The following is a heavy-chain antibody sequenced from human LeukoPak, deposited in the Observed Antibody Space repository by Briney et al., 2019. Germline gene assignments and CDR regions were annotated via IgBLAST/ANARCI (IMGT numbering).Heavy chain of an antibody. D-gene: IGHD6-13*01. CDR1: GGSISSSSYY. CDR3: ARGLSRQLANRNWFDP. V-gene: IGHV4-39*01. CDR2: IDYSGST. Sequence: PSETLSLTCTVSGGSISSSSYYWGWIRQPPGKGLEWIGRIDYSGSTYDNPSLKSRVTISVDTSKNQVSLKLSSVTAADTAVYYCARGLSRQLANRNWFDPWGQGTLVTVSS. J-gene: IGHJ5*02.